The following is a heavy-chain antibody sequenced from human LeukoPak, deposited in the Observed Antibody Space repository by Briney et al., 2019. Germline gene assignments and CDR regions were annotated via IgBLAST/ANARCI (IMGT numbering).Heavy chain of an antibody. D-gene: IGHD2-15*01. CDR3: AKDRTGYCSGGSCLPIDY. Sequence: GGSLRLSCAASGFTFDDYGMSWVRQAPGKGLEWVSGINWNGGSTGYADSVKGRFTISRDNAKNSLYLQMNSLRAEDTALYYCAKDRTGYCSGGSCLPIDYWGQGTLVTVSS. CDR2: INWNGGST. J-gene: IGHJ4*02. V-gene: IGHV3-20*04. CDR1: GFTFDDYG.